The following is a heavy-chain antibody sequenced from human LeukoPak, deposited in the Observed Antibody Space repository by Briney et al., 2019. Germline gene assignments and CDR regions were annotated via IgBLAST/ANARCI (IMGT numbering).Heavy chain of an antibody. CDR2: IESTSRDK. CDR3: VGGDRRED. Sequence: GESLRLSCAASGFTFSTRTMNWVRQAPGKGLEWLSSIESTSRDKYYADSVKGRFTISRENADYSLYLQMNSLRAEDTAVYYCVGGDRREDWGHGTLVTVSS. CDR1: GFTFSTRT. J-gene: IGHJ4*01. V-gene: IGHV3-21*01.